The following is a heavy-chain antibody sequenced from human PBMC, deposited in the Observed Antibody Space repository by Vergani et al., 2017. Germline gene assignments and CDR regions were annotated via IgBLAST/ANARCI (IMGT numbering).Heavy chain of an antibody. Sequence: VQLVQSGAEVKKPGSSVKVSCKASGGTFSSYAISWVRQAPGQGLEWMGGIIPIFGTANYAQKFQGRVTITADESTSTAYMELSSLRSEDTAVYYCAREFGAGTTRGDGWFDPWGQGTLVTVSS. CDR1: GGTFSSYA. CDR3: AREFGAGTTRGDGWFDP. D-gene: IGHD1-1*01. CDR2: IIPIFGTA. V-gene: IGHV1-69*12. J-gene: IGHJ5*02.